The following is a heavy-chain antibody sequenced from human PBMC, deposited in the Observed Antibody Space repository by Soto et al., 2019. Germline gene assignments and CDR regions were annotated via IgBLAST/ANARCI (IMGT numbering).Heavy chain of an antibody. CDR2: IYYSGSS. J-gene: IGHJ6*02. CDR3: ARVSCGGACYVAYYGMDV. CDR1: GGSVSSGSYY. D-gene: IGHD2-21*02. Sequence: QVQLQESGPGLVKPSETLSLSCTVSGGSVSSGSYYWSWIRQPPGKGLEWIGYIYYSGSSNKSPSLKSRVTMSLDSSKNQFSLMLSSVTAADTAVYYCARVSCGGACYVAYYGMDVWGQGTTVTVSS. V-gene: IGHV4-61*01.